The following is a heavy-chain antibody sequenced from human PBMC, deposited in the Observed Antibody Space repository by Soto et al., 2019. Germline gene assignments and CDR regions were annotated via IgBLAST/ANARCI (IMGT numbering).Heavy chain of an antibody. CDR2: INPNSGGT. CDR1: GYTFTGYY. V-gene: IGHV1-2*04. CDR3: ARAGSYYYDSSGYFY. D-gene: IGHD3-22*01. Sequence: EASVKVSCKASGYTFTGYYMHWVRQAPGQGLEWMGWINPNSGGTNYAQKFQGWVTMTRDTSISTAYMELSRLRSDDTAVYYCARAGSYYYDSSGYFYWGQGTLVTVSS. J-gene: IGHJ4*02.